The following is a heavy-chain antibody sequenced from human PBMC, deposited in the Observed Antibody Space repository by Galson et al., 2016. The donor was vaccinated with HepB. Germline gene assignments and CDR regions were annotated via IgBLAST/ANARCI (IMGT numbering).Heavy chain of an antibody. Sequence: YADPVKGRSTISRDNAKDTLYLQMNSLGAEDTAVNYCARAMGWSGPNMEADYYYYALDVWGQGTTVTVSS. D-gene: IGHD3-3*01. CDR3: ARAMGWSGPNMEADYYYYALDV. V-gene: IGHV3-74*01. J-gene: IGHJ6*02.